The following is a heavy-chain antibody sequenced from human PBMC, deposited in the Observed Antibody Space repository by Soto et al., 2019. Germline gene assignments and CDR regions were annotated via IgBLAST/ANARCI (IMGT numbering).Heavy chain of an antibody. CDR2: IYYSGST. J-gene: IGHJ4*02. D-gene: IGHD6-19*01. V-gene: IGHV4-31*03. CDR1: GGSISSGGYY. CDR3: ASDSSGWYYFDY. Sequence: SETLSLTCTVSGGSISSGGYYWSWIRQHPGKGLEWIGYIYYSGSTYYNPSLKSRVTISVDTSKNQFSLKLSSVTDADLAVYYCASDSSGWYYFDYWGQGTLVTVSS.